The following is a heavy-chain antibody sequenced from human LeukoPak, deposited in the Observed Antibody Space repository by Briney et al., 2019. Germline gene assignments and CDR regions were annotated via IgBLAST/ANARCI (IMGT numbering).Heavy chain of an antibody. V-gene: IGHV1-18*01. CDR1: GYTFTSFG. J-gene: IGHJ4*02. CDR2: ISAYNGNT. D-gene: IGHD5-24*01. CDR3: ARDPTGSRWLQWEMALVFDY. Sequence: ASVKVSCKASGYTFTSFGISWVRQAPGQGLEWMGWISAYNGNTKYAQKLQGRVTMTTDTSTSTAYMELRSLRSDDTAVYYCARDPTGSRWLQWEMALVFDYWGQGTLVTVSS.